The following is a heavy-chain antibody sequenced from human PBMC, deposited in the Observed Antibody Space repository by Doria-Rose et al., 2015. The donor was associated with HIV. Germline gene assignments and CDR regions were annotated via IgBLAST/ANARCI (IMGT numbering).Heavy chain of an antibody. CDR1: GGAFSTYH. CDR3: ARGSLTEEIWALDS. J-gene: IGHJ3*02. CDR2: LNHSGST. Sequence: SLTCAVYGGAFSTYHCRWIRQPPGQGLEWIGELNHSGSTNYNPSLKSRVTISVDTSKNQFSLRLTSVTAADTAVYYCARGSLTEEIWALDSGGQGTMVTVSS. D-gene: IGHD3-16*01. V-gene: IGHV4-34*01.